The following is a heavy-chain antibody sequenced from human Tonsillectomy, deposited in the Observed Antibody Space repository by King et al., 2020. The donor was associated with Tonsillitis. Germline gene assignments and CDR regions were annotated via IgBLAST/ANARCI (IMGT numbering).Heavy chain of an antibody. CDR2: INHSGST. Sequence: VQLQQWGAGLLKPSETLSLTCAVYDGSFSDYYWSWIRQPPGKGLEWIGEINHSGSTNYKSSLEGRVTISVDTSKNQFSLRLSSVTAADTAVYYCSRRPVDHAFDYWGQGALVTVSS. J-gene: IGHJ4*02. D-gene: IGHD1-14*01. CDR3: SRRPVDHAFDY. V-gene: IGHV4-34*01. CDR1: DGSFSDYY.